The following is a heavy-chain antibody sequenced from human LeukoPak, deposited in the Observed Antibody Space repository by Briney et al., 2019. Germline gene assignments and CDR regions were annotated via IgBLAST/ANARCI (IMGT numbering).Heavy chain of an antibody. D-gene: IGHD1-1*01. CDR1: GFTFSSYS. CDR3: ARETRRTGTTRAIDY. J-gene: IGHJ4*02. Sequence: GGSLRLSCAASGFTFSSYSMNWVRQAPGKGLEWVSSISSSSSYIYYADSVKGRFTISRDNAKNSLYLQMNSLRAEDAAVYYCARETRRTGTTRAIDYWGQGTLVTVSS. CDR2: ISSSSSYI. V-gene: IGHV3-21*01.